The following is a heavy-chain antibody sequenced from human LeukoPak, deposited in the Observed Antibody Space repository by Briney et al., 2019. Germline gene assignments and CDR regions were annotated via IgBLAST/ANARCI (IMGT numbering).Heavy chain of an antibody. CDR2: IKQDGSEK. CDR1: GFTFSSYE. Sequence: GGSLRLSCAVSGFTFSSYEMNWVRQAPGKGLGWVANIKQDGSEKYYVDSVKGRFTISRDNAKNSLYLQMNSLRAEDTAVYYCASLSTSFGMDVWGQGTTVTVSS. CDR3: ASLSTSFGMDV. D-gene: IGHD5/OR15-5a*01. J-gene: IGHJ6*02. V-gene: IGHV3-7*03.